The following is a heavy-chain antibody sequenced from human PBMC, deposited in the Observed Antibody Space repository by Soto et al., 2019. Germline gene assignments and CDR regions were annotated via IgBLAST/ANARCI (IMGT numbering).Heavy chain of an antibody. CDR2: IYYSGST. CDR1: GGSISSYY. CDR3: ARARILWFGELLDAFDI. D-gene: IGHD3-10*01. V-gene: IGHV4-59*01. Sequence: QVQLQESGPGLVKPSETLSLTCTVSGGSISSYYWSWIRQPPGKGLEWIGYIYYSGSTNYNPSLKSRVTISVDTSKNQFSLKLSSVTAADTAVYYCARARILWFGELLDAFDIWGQGTMVIVSS. J-gene: IGHJ3*02.